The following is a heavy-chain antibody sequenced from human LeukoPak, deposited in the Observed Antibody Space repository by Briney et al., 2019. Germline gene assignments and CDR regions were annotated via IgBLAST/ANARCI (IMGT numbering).Heavy chain of an antibody. D-gene: IGHD3-10*01. CDR2: IYHSGST. Sequence: SETLSLTCAVSGYSISSGYYWGWIRQPPGKGLEWIGSIYHSGSTYHNPSLKSRVTISVDTSKNQFSLKLSSVTAADTAVYYCAREAGYYGSGFYCFDYWGQGTLVTVSS. J-gene: IGHJ4*02. CDR1: GYSISSGYY. CDR3: AREAGYYGSGFYCFDY. V-gene: IGHV4-38-2*02.